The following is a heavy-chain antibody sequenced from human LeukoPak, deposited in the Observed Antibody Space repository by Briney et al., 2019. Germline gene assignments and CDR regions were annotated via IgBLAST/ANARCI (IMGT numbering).Heavy chain of an antibody. J-gene: IGHJ4*02. V-gene: IGHV4-61*05. Sequence: SETLSLTCNVSGGSISSTIYYWGWIRQPPGKGLEWIGYIYYSGSTNYNPSLKSRVTISVDTSKNQFSLKLSSVTAADTAVYYCASTSAAMLLGSGYTFDYWGQGTLATVSS. D-gene: IGHD2-2*01. CDR1: GGSISSTIYY. CDR3: ASTSAAMLLGSGYTFDY. CDR2: IYYSGST.